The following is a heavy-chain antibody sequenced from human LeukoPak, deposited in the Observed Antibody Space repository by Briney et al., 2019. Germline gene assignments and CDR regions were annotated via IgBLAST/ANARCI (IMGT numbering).Heavy chain of an antibody. CDR3: ARGRVKSWGSGYLVY. D-gene: IGHD3-22*01. J-gene: IGHJ4*02. V-gene: IGHV1-8*02. CDR1: GYTFTGYY. Sequence: GASVKVSCKASGYTFTGYYMHWVRQATGQGLEWMRWMNPNSGNTGYAQKFQGRVTMTRNTSISTAYMELSSLRSEDTAVYYCARGRVKSWGSGYLVYWGQGTLVTVSS. CDR2: MNPNSGNT.